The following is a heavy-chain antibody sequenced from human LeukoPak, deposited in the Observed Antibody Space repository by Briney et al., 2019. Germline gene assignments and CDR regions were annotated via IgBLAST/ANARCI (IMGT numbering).Heavy chain of an antibody. J-gene: IGHJ3*02. CDR1: GGSISYSSYY. CDR3: ARGVSGILDAFDI. CDR2: IHYSGST. D-gene: IGHD1-14*01. V-gene: IGHV4-39*07. Sequence: PSETLSLTCTVSGGSISYSSYYWGWIRQPPGKGLEWIGSIHYSGSTNYNPSLKSRVTISVDTSKNQFSLKLNSVTAADTAVYYCARGVSGILDAFDIWGQGTMVTVSS.